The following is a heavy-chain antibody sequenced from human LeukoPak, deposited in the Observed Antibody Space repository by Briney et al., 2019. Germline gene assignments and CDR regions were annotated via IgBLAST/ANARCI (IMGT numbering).Heavy chain of an antibody. D-gene: IGHD5-24*01. CDR2: ISGDGGST. J-gene: IGHJ4*02. V-gene: IGHV3-43*02. CDR1: GFTFDDYA. Sequence: QPGGSLRLSCAASGFTFDDYAMHWVRQAPGKGLEWVSLISGDGGSTYYADSVKGRFTISRDNSKNSLYLQMNSLGTEDTALYYCAKDRRRGYNYNYFDYWGQGTLVTVSS. CDR3: AKDRRRGYNYNYFDY.